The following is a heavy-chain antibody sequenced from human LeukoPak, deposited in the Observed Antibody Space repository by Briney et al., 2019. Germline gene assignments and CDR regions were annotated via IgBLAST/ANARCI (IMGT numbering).Heavy chain of an antibody. J-gene: IGHJ5*02. Sequence: SETLSLTCTVSGGSISSYYWSWIRQPPGKGLEWLGYIYYSGSTNYNPSLKSRVTISVDTSKNQFSLKLSSVTAADTAVYYCARVVAAADKGWFDPWGQGTLVTVSS. CDR1: GGSISSYY. V-gene: IGHV4-59*01. D-gene: IGHD6-13*01. CDR3: ARVVAAADKGWFDP. CDR2: IYYSGST.